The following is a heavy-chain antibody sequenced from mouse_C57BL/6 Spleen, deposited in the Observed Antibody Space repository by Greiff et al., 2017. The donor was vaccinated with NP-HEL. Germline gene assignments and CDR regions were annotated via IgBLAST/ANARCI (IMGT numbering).Heavy chain of an antibody. J-gene: IGHJ3*01. CDR2: INPYNGCN. Sequence: VQLKQSGPVLVKPGASVKMSCKASGYTFTDYYMNWVKQSHGKSLEWIGVINPYNGCNSYNQKFKGKATLTVDKSSSTAYMELNSLTSEDSAVYYCAREDSSAWFAYWGQGTLVTVSA. CDR3: AREDSSAWFAY. CDR1: GYTFTDYY. D-gene: IGHD2-12*01. V-gene: IGHV1-19*01.